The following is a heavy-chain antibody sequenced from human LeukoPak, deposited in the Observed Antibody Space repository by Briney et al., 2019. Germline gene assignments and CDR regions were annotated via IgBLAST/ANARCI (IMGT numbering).Heavy chain of an antibody. V-gene: IGHV1-8*01. CDR2: MNPNSGNT. Sequence: ASVKVSCKASGCTFTSYDINWVRQATGQGLEWMGWMNPNSGNTGYAQKFQGRVTMTRNTSISTAYMELSSLRSEDTAVYYCARRKITMVRGVIVWFDPWGQGTLVTVSS. J-gene: IGHJ5*02. D-gene: IGHD3-10*01. CDR3: ARRKITMVRGVIVWFDP. CDR1: GCTFTSYD.